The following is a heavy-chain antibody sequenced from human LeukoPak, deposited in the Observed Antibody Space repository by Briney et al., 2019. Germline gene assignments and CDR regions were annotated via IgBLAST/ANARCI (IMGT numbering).Heavy chain of an antibody. Sequence: GGSLRLSCAASGFDFSTYAINWVRQAPGKGLEWVSSISTMSNYIFYGDSVKGRFTISRDNAKNTLYLQMNSLRAEDTAVYYCAKDPRGYSYGNFDYWGQGTLVTVSS. CDR1: GFDFSTYA. V-gene: IGHV3-21*01. CDR3: AKDPRGYSYGNFDY. J-gene: IGHJ4*02. D-gene: IGHD5-18*01. CDR2: ISTMSNYI.